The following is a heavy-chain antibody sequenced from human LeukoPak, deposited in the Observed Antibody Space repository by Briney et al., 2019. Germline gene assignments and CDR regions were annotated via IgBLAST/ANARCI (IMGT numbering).Heavy chain of an antibody. V-gene: IGHV4-4*02. CDR1: GYSITENW. CDR3: ARNGYYSADY. J-gene: IGHJ4*02. Sequence: PSETLSLTCVVSGYSITENWWSWVRQPPGKGLEWLGEIFHTGSTNYNPSFKSRVIISVDKSNNQFFLQLSSVTAADTAVYYCARNGYYSADYWGQGTLVTVSS. D-gene: IGHD4-17*01. CDR2: IFHTGST.